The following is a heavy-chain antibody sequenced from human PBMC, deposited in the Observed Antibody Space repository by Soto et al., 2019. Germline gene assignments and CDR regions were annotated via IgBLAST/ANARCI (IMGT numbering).Heavy chain of an antibody. CDR3: ARDQAGITPTAGGRIDH. V-gene: IGHV3-30-3*01. CDR1: GFTFSTHA. J-gene: IGHJ4*02. CDR2: VSFDGSNK. Sequence: QVQLVESGGGVVQPGRSLRLSCAASGFTFSTHAMHWVRQAPGKGLECVAIVSFDGSNKYYADSVKGRFTISRDNSKNTLYLQLSGLTPKDTAVYYCARDQAGITPTAGGRIDHWGQGTLVTVSS. D-gene: IGHD1-20*01.